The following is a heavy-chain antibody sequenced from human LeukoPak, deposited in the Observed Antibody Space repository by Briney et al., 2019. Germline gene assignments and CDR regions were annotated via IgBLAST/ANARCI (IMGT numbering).Heavy chain of an antibody. J-gene: IGHJ6*03. Sequence: GGSLRLSCAASGFTFSSYWMHWVRQAPGKGLVWVSRINTDGSSTSYADSVKGRFTISRDNAKNTLYLQMNSLRAEDTAVYYCARAVRRLGYMDVWGKGTTVTVSS. CDR2: INTDGSST. CDR3: ARAVRRLGYMDV. V-gene: IGHV3-74*01. CDR1: GFTFSSYW. D-gene: IGHD3-9*01.